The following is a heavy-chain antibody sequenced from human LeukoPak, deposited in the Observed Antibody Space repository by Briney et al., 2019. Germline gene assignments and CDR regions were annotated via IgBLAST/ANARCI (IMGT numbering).Heavy chain of an antibody. Sequence: GGSLRLSCAASGFTFSNYYMSWIRQAPGKGLEWVSYINTIGTTIYYADSLKGRFTISRDNAKNSLSLQMDSLRVEDTAVYYCARGDFGRYAFDFWGQGTMVTVSS. D-gene: IGHD2/OR15-2a*01. J-gene: IGHJ3*01. CDR2: INTIGTTI. V-gene: IGHV3-11*01. CDR1: GFTFSNYY. CDR3: ARGDFGRYAFDF.